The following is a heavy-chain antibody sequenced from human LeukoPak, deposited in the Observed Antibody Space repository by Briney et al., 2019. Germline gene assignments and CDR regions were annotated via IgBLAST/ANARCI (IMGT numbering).Heavy chain of an antibody. CDR3: AHGSFGSGNIYFDY. J-gene: IGHJ4*02. CDR2: IFWNGDN. V-gene: IGHV2-5*01. Sequence: SGPTLVNPTQTLMLTCTFSGFSLTTSGVGVGWFRQPPGKAPEFLALIFWNGDNRYSPSLKSRLIITPGTSNTQVALTMTNMDPVDTATYYCAHGSFGSGNIYFDYWGQGTLVTVSS. D-gene: IGHD3-10*01. CDR1: GFSLTTSGVG.